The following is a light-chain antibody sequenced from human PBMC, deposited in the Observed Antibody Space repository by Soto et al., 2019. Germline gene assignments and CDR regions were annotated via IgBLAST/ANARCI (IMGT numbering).Light chain of an antibody. J-gene: IGLJ1*01. CDR1: SSDVGGYNA. CDR3: NSFRVSHLYV. CDR2: EVT. V-gene: IGLV2-14*01. Sequence: QSVLTQPASVSGSPGQTITISCTGTSSDVGGYNAVSWYQHHPGKAPKLIIYEVTHRPSGVSDRLSASKSGNTASLTISGLQADDEADYYCNSFRVSHLYVFGTGTKVTVL.